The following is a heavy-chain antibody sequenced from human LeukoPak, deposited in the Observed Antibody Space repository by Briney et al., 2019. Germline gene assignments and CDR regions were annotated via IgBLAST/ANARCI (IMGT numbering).Heavy chain of an antibody. V-gene: IGHV3-23*01. CDR2: ISGSGGST. J-gene: IGHJ4*02. D-gene: IGHD3-10*01. CDR1: GFTFSSYA. Sequence: GGSLRLSCAASGFTFSSYAMSWVRQAPGRGLEWVSAISGSGGSTYYAGSVKGRFTISRDNSKNTLYLQMNSLRADDTAVYYCAKSPNTGNYYGSGSYYNRKGDPFDYWGQGTLVTVSS. CDR3: AKSPNTGNYYGSGSYYNRKGDPFDY.